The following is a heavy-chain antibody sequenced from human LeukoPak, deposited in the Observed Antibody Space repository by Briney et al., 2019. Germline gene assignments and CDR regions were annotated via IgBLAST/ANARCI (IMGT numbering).Heavy chain of an antibody. V-gene: IGHV4-61*02. Sequence: SETLSLTCTVSGGSISSGSYYWSWIRQPAGKGLEWIGRIYTSGSTNYNPSLKSRVTISVDTSKNQFSLKLSSVTAADTAVYYCASSTYNDFWSGYYFDYWGQGTLVTVSS. CDR2: IYTSGST. D-gene: IGHD3-3*01. CDR1: GGSISSGSYY. CDR3: ASSTYNDFWSGYYFDY. J-gene: IGHJ4*02.